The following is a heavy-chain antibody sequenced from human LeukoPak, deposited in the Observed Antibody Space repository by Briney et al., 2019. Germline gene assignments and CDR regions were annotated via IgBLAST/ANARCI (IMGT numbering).Heavy chain of an antibody. D-gene: IGHD2-15*01. CDR3: ATEGGCSGGSCKNYYYYGMDV. CDR1: GYTLTELS. J-gene: IGHJ6*02. CDR2: FDPEDGET. Sequence: AASVKVSCKVSGYTLTELSMHWVRQAPGKGLEWMGGFDPEDGETIYAQKFQGRVTMTEDTSTDTAYMELSSLRPEDTAVYYCATEGGCSGGSCKNYYYYGMDVWGQGTTVTVSS. V-gene: IGHV1-24*01.